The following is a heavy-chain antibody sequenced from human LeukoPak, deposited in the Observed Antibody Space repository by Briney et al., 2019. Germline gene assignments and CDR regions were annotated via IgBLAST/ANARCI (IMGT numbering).Heavy chain of an antibody. CDR3: ARSRIAAASPVGY. Sequence: PGGSLRLSCAASGFTFSDYYMSWIRQAPGKGLECVSYISSSGSTIYYADSVKGRFTISRDNAKNSLYLQMNSLRAEDTAVYYCARSRIAAASPVGYWGQGTLVTVSS. D-gene: IGHD6-13*01. CDR2: ISSSGSTI. J-gene: IGHJ4*02. CDR1: GFTFSDYY. V-gene: IGHV3-11*04.